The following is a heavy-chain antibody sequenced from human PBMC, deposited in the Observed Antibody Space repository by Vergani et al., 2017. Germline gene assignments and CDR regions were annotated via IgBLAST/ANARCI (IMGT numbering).Heavy chain of an antibody. Sequence: EVQLVQSGAEVKKPGATMKISCKVSGYTFTDHYMHWVKQAPGKGLEWMGLVDPEDGETIYAEKFKGRVTIAADTSTDTAHLELSSLSSEDTAVYYCATPQTVTTGGMEVWAQGTTVIVSS. D-gene: IGHD4-17*01. CDR2: VDPEDGET. CDR1: GYTFTDHY. V-gene: IGHV1-69-2*01. CDR3: ATPQTVTTGGMEV. J-gene: IGHJ6*02.